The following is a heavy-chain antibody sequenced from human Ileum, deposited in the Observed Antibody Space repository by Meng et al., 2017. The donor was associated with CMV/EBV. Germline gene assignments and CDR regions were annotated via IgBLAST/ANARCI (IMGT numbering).Heavy chain of an antibody. D-gene: IGHD2-15*01. Sequence: GSVTSALSSGLRPAPGKGLEWIRYVHHSGSVNYNPSIVNRVAIAVGTSKTPFSLTLTSVSAADTAVYYCARTTDCSASKCYRGCFDPWGPGILVTVSS. CDR1: GSVTSAL. CDR3: ARTTDCSASKCYRGCFDP. CDR2: VHHSGSV. J-gene: IGHJ5*02. V-gene: IGHV4-59*02.